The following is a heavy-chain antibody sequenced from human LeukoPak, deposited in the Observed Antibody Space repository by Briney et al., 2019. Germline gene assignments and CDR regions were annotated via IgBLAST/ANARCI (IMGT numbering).Heavy chain of an antibody. CDR1: GGSISSYY. J-gene: IGHJ4*02. CDR3: ARIKDSSGYYYRPSQSSYFDY. D-gene: IGHD3-22*01. V-gene: IGHV4-4*07. CDR2: IYTSGST. Sequence: PSETLSLTCTVSGGSISSYYWSWIRQPAGKGLEWIGRIYTSGSTNYNPSLKSRVTISVDTSKNQFSLKLSSVTAADTAVYYCARIKDSSGYYYRPSQSSYFDYWGQGTLVTVSS.